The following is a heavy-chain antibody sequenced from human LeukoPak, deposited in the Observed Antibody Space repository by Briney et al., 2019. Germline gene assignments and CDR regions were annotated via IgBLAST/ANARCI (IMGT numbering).Heavy chain of an antibody. CDR1: GFTFSSYG. V-gene: IGHV3-30*03. CDR2: ISYDGSNK. CDR3: AREGPRGNSQFDY. Sequence: GGSLRLSCAASGFTFSSYGMHWVRQAPGKGLEWVAVISYDGSNKYYADSVKGRLTISRDNSKNTLYLQMNSLRAEDTAVYYCAREGPRGNSQFDYWGQGTLVTVSS. D-gene: IGHD2/OR15-2a*01. J-gene: IGHJ4*02.